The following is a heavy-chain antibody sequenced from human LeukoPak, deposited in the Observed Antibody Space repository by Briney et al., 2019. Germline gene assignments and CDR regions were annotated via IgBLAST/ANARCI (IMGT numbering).Heavy chain of an antibody. CDR2: INSDGSST. V-gene: IGHV3-74*01. CDR1: GFTFSSYW. Sequence: PGGSLRLSCVASGFTFSSYWMHWVRQAPGKGLVWVSRINSDGSSTSYAGSVKGRFTISRDNAKNTLYLQMNSLRAEDTAVYYCARGPYDILTGYYGYYFDYWGQGTLVSVSS. J-gene: IGHJ4*02. D-gene: IGHD3-9*01. CDR3: ARGPYDILTGYYGYYFDY.